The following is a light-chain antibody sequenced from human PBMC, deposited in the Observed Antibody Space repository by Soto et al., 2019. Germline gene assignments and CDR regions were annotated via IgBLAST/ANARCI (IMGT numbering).Light chain of an antibody. Sequence: DIQMTQSPPTLSASVGDRVTITCRASQNISIWLAWYQQRPGRAPRLLIYDSSSLESGVPSTFSGSGSGTEFSLTISSLQPDDFATYYCQHYNSYSEAFGQGTKVDIK. CDR3: QHYNSYSEA. J-gene: IGKJ1*01. CDR2: DSS. V-gene: IGKV1-5*01. CDR1: QNISIW.